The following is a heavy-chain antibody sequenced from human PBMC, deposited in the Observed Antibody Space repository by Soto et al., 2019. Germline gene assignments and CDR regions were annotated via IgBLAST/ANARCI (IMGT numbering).Heavy chain of an antibody. CDR2: INPNSGGT. CDR1: GYTFTGYY. Sequence: ASVKVSCKASGYTFTGYYMHWVRQAPGQGLEWMGWINPNSGGTNYAQKFQDWVTMTRDTSISTAYMELSRLRSDDTAVYYCARGGIPAYREPIDYWGQGTLVTVSS. V-gene: IGHV1-2*04. D-gene: IGHD6-13*01. CDR3: ARGGIPAYREPIDY. J-gene: IGHJ4*02.